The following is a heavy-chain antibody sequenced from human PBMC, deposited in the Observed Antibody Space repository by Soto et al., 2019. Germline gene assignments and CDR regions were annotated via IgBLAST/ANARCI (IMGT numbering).Heavy chain of an antibody. CDR1: GFIFSSYA. Sequence: EVRLLESGGDLLQPGGSLRLSCAASGFIFSSYAMGWVRQAPGKGLEWVSAISGRGGTIYYADSVKGRFTISRDNSKNTLYLQMNTLRGQDSAVYYCTRGSASGAFDYWGQGALVTVSS. CDR2: ISGRGGTI. V-gene: IGHV3-23*01. J-gene: IGHJ4*02. D-gene: IGHD2-8*02. CDR3: TRGSASGAFDY.